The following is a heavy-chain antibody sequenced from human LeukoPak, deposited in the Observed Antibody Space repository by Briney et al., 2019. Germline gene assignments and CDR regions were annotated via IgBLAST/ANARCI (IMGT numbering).Heavy chain of an antibody. CDR3: ASERGGVTHFDY. CDR2: IIPIFGTA. V-gene: IGHV1-69*06. D-gene: IGHD3-10*01. CDR1: GGTFSSYA. Sequence: SVKVSCKASGGTFSSYAISWVRQAPGQGLEWMGGIIPIFGTANYAQKFQGRVTITADKSTSTAYMKLSSLRSEDTAVYYCASERGGVTHFDYWGQGTLVTVSS. J-gene: IGHJ4*02.